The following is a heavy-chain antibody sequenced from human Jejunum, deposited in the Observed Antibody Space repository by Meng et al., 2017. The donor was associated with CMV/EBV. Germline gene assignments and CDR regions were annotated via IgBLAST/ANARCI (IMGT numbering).Heavy chain of an antibody. CDR2: INPNIGGA. CDR1: YTSTDYY. Sequence: YTSTDYYLHWVRQAPGQGLELMGWINPNIGGAHYLQKFQGRVTMTRDTSLSTAYLEVTSLRSDDTAVYYCAKVIATTRPGSPLDSWGQGTLVTVSS. V-gene: IGHV1-2*02. CDR3: AKVIATTRPGSPLDS. D-gene: IGHD2-21*01. J-gene: IGHJ4*02.